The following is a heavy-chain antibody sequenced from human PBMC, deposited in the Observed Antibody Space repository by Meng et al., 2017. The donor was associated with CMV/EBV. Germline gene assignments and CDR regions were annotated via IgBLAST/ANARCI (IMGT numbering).Heavy chain of an antibody. CDR1: GGSFSGYY. V-gene: IGHV4-34*01. J-gene: IGHJ4*02. CDR2: INHSGST. CDR3: ARAKIMYYYDSSGYYYDY. Sequence: QVHPPLGGDGLLKASETLSLTCAVYGGSFSGYYWSWILQPPGKGPEWIGEINHSGSTNYNPSLKSRVTISVDTSKNQFSLKLSSVTAADTAVYYCARAKIMYYYDSSGYYYDYWGQGTLVTVSS. D-gene: IGHD3-22*01.